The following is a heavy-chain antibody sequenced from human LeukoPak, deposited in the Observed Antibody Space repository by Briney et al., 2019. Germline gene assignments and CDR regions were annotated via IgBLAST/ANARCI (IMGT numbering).Heavy chain of an antibody. CDR1: GFTFSSNA. CDR2: ISSSGGST. V-gene: IGHV3-23*01. D-gene: IGHD3-3*01. Sequence: GGSLRLSCAASGFTFSSNAMSWVRQAPGKGLEWVSGISSSGGSTYYADSVKGRLTISRGNSKNSLFLQMNSLRVEDTAVYYCAKGGRSDIKYGMDVWGQGTTVTVSS. CDR3: AKGGRSDIKYGMDV. J-gene: IGHJ6*02.